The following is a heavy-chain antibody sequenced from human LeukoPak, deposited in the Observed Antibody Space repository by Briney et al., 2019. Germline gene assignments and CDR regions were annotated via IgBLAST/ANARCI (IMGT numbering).Heavy chain of an antibody. V-gene: IGHV3-23*01. J-gene: IGHJ6*03. CDR2: ISASGGST. CDR3: AKDAGYYDMDV. Sequence: GGSLRLSCAASGLTFSSYAMSWVRQAPGKGLEWVSSISASGGSTNYADSVKGRFTISRDNSMNTLYLQMNSLRIADTAVFYRAKDAGYYDMDVWGKGTPVTVSS. CDR1: GLTFSSYA.